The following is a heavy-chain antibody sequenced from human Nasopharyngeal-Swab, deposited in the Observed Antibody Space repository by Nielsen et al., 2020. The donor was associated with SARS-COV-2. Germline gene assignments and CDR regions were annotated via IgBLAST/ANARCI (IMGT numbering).Heavy chain of an antibody. CDR3: AKDQGSYYDY. CDR2: IYSGGSST. J-gene: IGHJ4*02. V-gene: IGHV3-23*03. CDR1: GFTFSSYA. Sequence: GGSLRLSCAASGFTFSSYAMSWVRQAPGKGLEWVSVIYSGGSSTYYADSVKGRFTISSDNSKNTLYLQMNSLRAEDTAVYYCAKDQGSYYDYWGQGTLVTVSS. D-gene: IGHD1-26*01.